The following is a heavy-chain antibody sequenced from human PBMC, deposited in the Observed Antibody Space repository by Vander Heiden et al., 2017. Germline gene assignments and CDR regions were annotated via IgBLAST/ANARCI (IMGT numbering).Heavy chain of an antibody. Sequence: EVQLVESGGGLIQPGGSLRLSCAASGFTVSSNYMSWVRQAPGKGLEWVSVIYSGGSTYYADSVKGRFTISRDNSKNTRYLQMNSLRAEDTAVYYCARGPGGYDSSGYYSYYYYGMDVWGQGTTVTVSS. J-gene: IGHJ6*02. D-gene: IGHD3-22*01. CDR1: GFTVSSNY. CDR3: ARGPGGYDSSGYYSYYYYGMDV. CDR2: IYSGGST. V-gene: IGHV3-53*01.